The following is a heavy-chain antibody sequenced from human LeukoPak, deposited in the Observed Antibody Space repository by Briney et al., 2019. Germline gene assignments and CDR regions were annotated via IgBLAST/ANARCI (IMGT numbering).Heavy chain of an antibody. CDR2: IYHSGST. D-gene: IGHD3-10*01. Sequence: SETLSLTCAVSGGSISSSNWWSWVRQPPGKGLEWIGEIYHSGSTNYNPSLKSRVTISVDKSKNQFSLKLSSVTAADTAVYYCARGSAGGSDNDAFDIWGQGTMVTVSS. V-gene: IGHV4-4*02. CDR3: ARGSAGGSDNDAFDI. CDR1: GGSISSSNW. J-gene: IGHJ3*02.